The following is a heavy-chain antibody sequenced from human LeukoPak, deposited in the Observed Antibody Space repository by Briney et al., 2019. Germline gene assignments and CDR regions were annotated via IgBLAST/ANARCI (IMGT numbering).Heavy chain of an antibody. CDR3: ARDQYKAVAANY. V-gene: IGHV3-21*01. J-gene: IGHJ4*02. D-gene: IGHD6-19*01. CDR2: ISSSSSYI. Sequence: PGGSLRLSCAASGFTFSSYSMNWVRQAPGKGLEWASSISSSSSYIYYADSVKGRFTISRDNAKNSLYLQMNSLRAEDTAVYYCARDQYKAVAANYWGQGTLVTVSS. CDR1: GFTFSSYS.